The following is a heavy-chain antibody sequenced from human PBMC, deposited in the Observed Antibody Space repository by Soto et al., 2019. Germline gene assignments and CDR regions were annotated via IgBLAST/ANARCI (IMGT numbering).Heavy chain of an antibody. D-gene: IGHD3-22*01. J-gene: IGHJ4*02. CDR3: ARPSIRDSSGYYYVEWAYYFDY. V-gene: IGHV1-46*01. CDR1: GYTFTSYY. CDR2: INPSGGST. Sequence: ASVKVSCKASGYTFTSYYMHWVRQAPGQGLEWMGIINPSGGSTSYAQKFQGRVTMTRDTSTSTVYMELSSLRSEDTAVYYCARPSIRDSSGYYYVEWAYYFDYWGQGTLVTVSS.